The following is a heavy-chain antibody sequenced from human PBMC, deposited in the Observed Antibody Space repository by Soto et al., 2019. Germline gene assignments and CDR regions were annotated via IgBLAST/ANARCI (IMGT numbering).Heavy chain of an antibody. CDR1: GYTFTSYG. J-gene: IGHJ3*02. Sequence: ASVKVSCKASGYTFTSYGISWVRQAPGQGLEWMGWINPYNGNTKYAQKLQGRVTMTTDTSTSTAYMELSSLRSEDTAVYYCAACRRDIVVVVAAPGESCAFDIWGQGTMVTVSS. V-gene: IGHV1-18*01. D-gene: IGHD2-15*01. CDR3: AACRRDIVVVVAAPGESCAFDI. CDR2: INPYNGNT.